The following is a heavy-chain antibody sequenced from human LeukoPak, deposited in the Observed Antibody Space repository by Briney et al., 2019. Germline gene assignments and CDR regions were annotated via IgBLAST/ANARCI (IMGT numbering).Heavy chain of an antibody. Sequence: GGSLRFSGAAPGFTFSTYDMHWFRKRPGKGLEWASPIRSDGDTFYPDSVKGRFTISRDNAKNSLYLEMNSLRPGDTAVYYCARGGRDLLTTISNWGLGVWGKGTAVTVSS. J-gene: IGHJ6*04. CDR1: GFTFSTYD. D-gene: IGHD7-27*01. V-gene: IGHV3-13*01. CDR2: IRSDGDT. CDR3: ARGGRDLLTTISNWGLGV.